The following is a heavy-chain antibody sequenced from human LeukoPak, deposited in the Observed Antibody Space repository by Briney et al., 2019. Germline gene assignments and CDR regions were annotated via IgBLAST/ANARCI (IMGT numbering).Heavy chain of an antibody. CDR1: GFTFSSHY. J-gene: IGHJ4*02. V-gene: IGHV3-72*01. Sequence: GGSLRLSCAASGFTFSSHYMDWVRHAPGKGLEWVGRIREKVNSYTTVYAASVKGRCTISRAASPNSVFLQMNSLKTEDTAVYYCAKAFCSEKQCTLDSWGQGTLVSVSS. CDR2: IREKVNSYTT. D-gene: IGHD3-3*01. CDR3: AKAFCSEKQCTLDS.